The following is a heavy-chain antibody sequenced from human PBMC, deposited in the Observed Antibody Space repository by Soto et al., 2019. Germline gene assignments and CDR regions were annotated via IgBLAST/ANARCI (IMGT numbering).Heavy chain of an antibody. V-gene: IGHV1-46*01. J-gene: IGHJ4*02. CDR3: ARARSEYDILSLEY. CDR1: GYTFTSYY. D-gene: IGHD3-9*01. CDR2: INPSGGTT. Sequence: ASVKLSCKASGYTFTSYYIHWVRQAPGQGLEWMGIINPSGGTTSYAQNFQGRVTMTRDTSTSTVYMEVSRLRFEDTAVYYCARARSEYDILSLEYWGQGTLVTVSS.